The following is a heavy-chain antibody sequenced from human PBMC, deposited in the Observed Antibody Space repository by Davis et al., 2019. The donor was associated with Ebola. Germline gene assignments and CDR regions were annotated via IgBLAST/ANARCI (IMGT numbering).Heavy chain of an antibody. J-gene: IGHJ4*02. V-gene: IGHV1-2*02. CDR3: ARLGSSNWNDY. CDR2: INPNSGDT. Sequence: ASVKVSCKASGYGFNDFYLHWVRQAPGQGLEWMGWINPNSGDTNYAQKFQGRVTMTRDTSVTTAYMELSRLRSGDTAFYYCARLGSSNWNDYWGQGTLVTVSS. D-gene: IGHD1-1*01. CDR1: GYGFNDFY.